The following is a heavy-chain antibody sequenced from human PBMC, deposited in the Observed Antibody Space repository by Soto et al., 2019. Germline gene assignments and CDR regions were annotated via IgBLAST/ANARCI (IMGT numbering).Heavy chain of an antibody. D-gene: IGHD6-19*01. CDR1: GFTFRNYW. J-gene: IGHJ4*02. CDR2: IKVDGSEK. CDR3: AGVAV. Sequence: EVQLVESGGGFVQPGGSLRLSCAASGFTFRNYWMSWVRQAPGKGLEWVANIKVDGSEKYYVDSLKGRFTISRDNAKNSLYLQLNSLRAEETAVYYGAGVAVRGQGTLVNVSS. V-gene: IGHV3-7*05.